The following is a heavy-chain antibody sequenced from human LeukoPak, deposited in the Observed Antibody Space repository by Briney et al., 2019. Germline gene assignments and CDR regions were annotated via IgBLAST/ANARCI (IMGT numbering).Heavy chain of an antibody. J-gene: IGHJ4*02. CDR2: INPNSGDT. V-gene: IGHV1-2*02. D-gene: IGHD1-26*01. CDR3: ARAPGQGGGSTYYFDY. CDR1: GYTFTGYY. Sequence: ASVKVSCKASGYTFTGYYMHWVRQAPGQGLEWMGWINPNSGDTDYAQKFQGRVTMTRDTSITTAYMELSSLRSDDTAVYYCARAPGQGGGSTYYFDYWGQGTLVTVSS.